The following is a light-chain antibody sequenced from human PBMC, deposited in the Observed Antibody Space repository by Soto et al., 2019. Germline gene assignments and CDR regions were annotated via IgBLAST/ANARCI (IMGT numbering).Light chain of an antibody. J-gene: IGKJ1*01. CDR3: QQYSNSAWT. Sequence: EIVLTQSPGTLSLSPGERATLSCRASQSVSSSYLAWYQQKPGQAPRLLIYGASSRATGIPDRFSGSGSGTDFTLTISRLEPEDFAVYYCQQYSNSAWTFGQGTKVDI. CDR1: QSVSSSY. V-gene: IGKV3-20*01. CDR2: GAS.